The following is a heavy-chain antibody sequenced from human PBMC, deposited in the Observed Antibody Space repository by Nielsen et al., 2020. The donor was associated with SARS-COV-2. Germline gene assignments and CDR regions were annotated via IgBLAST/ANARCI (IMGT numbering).Heavy chain of an antibody. V-gene: IGHV3-49*04. CDR2: VRSQEYGGTS. Sequence: GGSLRLSCAASGFPFMRYAMSWVRQAPGSGLEWIGFVRSQEYGGTSEYAASVKGRFTISRDDSKNIAYLQMTSLRTEDTAVYYCARMPNYYDTTSAWGLGTLVTVSS. CDR1: GFPFMRYA. J-gene: IGHJ4*02. CDR3: ARMPNYYDTTSA. D-gene: IGHD3-22*01.